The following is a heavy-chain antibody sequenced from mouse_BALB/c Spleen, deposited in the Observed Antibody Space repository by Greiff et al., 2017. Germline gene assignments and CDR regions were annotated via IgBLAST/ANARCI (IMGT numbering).Heavy chain of an antibody. Sequence: VQLQQSGPELVKPGASVKISCKASGYSFTGYYMHWVKQSHVKSLEWIGRINPYNGATSYNQNFKDKASLTVDKSSSTAYMELHSLTSEDSAVYYCAREEDGNYDAMDYWGQGTSVTVSS. D-gene: IGHD2-1*01. CDR1: GYSFTGYY. CDR3: AREEDGNYDAMDY. V-gene: IGHV1-31*01. CDR2: INPYNGAT. J-gene: IGHJ4*01.